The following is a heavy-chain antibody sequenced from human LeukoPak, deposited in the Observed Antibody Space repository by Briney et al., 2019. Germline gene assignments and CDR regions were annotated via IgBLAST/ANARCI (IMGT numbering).Heavy chain of an antibody. D-gene: IGHD4-17*01. CDR1: GYTFTSNY. Sequence: ASVKVSCKAFGYTFTSNYMHWVRQAPGQGPEWMGVISPSGGSTTYAQKFQGRVTLTRDMSTSTDYLELSSLRAEDTAVYYCAKDLAATVTACDYWGQGTLVTVSS. CDR2: ISPSGGST. V-gene: IGHV1-46*01. J-gene: IGHJ4*02. CDR3: AKDLAATVTACDY.